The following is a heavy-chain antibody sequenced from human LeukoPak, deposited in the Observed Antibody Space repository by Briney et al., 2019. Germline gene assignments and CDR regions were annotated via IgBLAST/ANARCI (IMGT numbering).Heavy chain of an antibody. CDR3: ARVSDSSVTTYDY. CDR1: GKTFTRNT. V-gene: IGHV1-69*05. J-gene: IGHJ4*02. CDR2: IIPTFGTA. Sequence: LVLLSCSATGKTFTRNTISPLRHAPGHELARIGGIIPTFGTANYAQKFQGRVTITTDESTSTAYMELSSLRSEDTAVYYCARVSDSSVTTYDYWGQGTLVTVSS. D-gene: IGHD4-17*01.